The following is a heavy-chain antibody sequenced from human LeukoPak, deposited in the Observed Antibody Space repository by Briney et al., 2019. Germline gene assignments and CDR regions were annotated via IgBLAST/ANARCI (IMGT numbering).Heavy chain of an antibody. CDR3: ARGSGSYWDYHYFDY. J-gene: IGHJ4*02. V-gene: IGHV3-33*01. D-gene: IGHD1-26*01. Sequence: PGGSLRLSCAASGFTFSSYGMHWVRQAPGKGLEWVAVIWYDGSKKYYADSVKGRFTISRDNSKNTLYLQMNSLRAEDTAVYYCARGSGSYWDYHYFDYWGQGTLVTVPS. CDR2: IWYDGSKK. CDR1: GFTFSSYG.